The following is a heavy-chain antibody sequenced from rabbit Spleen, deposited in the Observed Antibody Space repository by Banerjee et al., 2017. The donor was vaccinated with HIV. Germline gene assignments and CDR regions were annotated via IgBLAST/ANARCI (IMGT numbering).Heavy chain of an antibody. CDR2: INAITGKA. V-gene: IGHV1S45*01. Sequence: QEQLEESGGDLVKPEGSLTLTCTASGFSFSSSYWMCWVRQAPGKGLEWIACINAITGKAVYASWAKGRFTFSKTSSTTVTLQMTSLTAADTATYFCARDNDGYGVTRLDLWGQGTLVTVS. CDR3: ARDNDGYGVTRLDL. J-gene: IGHJ3*01. D-gene: IGHD3-1*01. CDR1: GFSFSSSYW.